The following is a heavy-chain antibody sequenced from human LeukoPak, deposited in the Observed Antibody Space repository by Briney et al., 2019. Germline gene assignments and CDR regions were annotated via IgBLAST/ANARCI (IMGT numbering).Heavy chain of an antibody. D-gene: IGHD3-10*01. CDR3: ASERYYYGSGSYQKKRPPLGLDY. Sequence: PSETLSLTCAVYGGSFSGYYWSWIRQPPGKGLEWIGEINHSGSTNYNPSLKSRVTISVDTSKNQFSLKLSSVTAADTAVYYCASERYYYGSGSYQKKRPPLGLDYWGQGTLVTVSS. V-gene: IGHV4-34*01. J-gene: IGHJ4*02. CDR1: GGSFSGYY. CDR2: INHSGST.